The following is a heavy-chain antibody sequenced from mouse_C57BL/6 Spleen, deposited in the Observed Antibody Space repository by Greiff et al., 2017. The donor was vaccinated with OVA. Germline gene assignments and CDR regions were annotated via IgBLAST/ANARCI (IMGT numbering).Heavy chain of an antibody. J-gene: IGHJ4*01. V-gene: IGHV1-69*01. CDR1: GYTFTGYW. Sequence: QVQLQQPGAELVMPGASVKLSCKASGYTFTGYWMHWVKQRPGQGLEWIGEIDPSDSYTNYNQKFKGKSTLTVDKSSSTAYMQLSSLTAEDASVYYCARSRTAHATNYAMDYWGQGTSVTVSS. CDR3: ARSRTAHATNYAMDY. D-gene: IGHD3-2*02. CDR2: IDPSDSYT.